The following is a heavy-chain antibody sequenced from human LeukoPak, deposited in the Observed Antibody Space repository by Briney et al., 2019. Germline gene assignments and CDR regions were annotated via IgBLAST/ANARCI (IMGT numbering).Heavy chain of an antibody. CDR2: ISSDGSYK. D-gene: IGHD5-18*01. Sequence: GRSLRLSCAASGFTFSSHALHWVRQAPGKVLEWVAVISSDGSYKYYADSVKGRFTISRDNSKNTLYLQMNSLIPEDTAVYYCARQYISGQWYFDYWGQGTLVTVSS. CDR3: ARQYISGQWYFDY. J-gene: IGHJ4*02. CDR1: GFTFSSHA. V-gene: IGHV3-30*04.